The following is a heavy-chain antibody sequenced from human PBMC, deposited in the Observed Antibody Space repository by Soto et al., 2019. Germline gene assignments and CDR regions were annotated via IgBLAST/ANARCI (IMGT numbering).Heavy chain of an antibody. V-gene: IGHV3-66*01. J-gene: IGHJ4*02. Sequence: EVQLVESGGGLVQPGGSLRLSCAASGFTVSTNYMSWVRQAPGKGLEWVSIIYSSSGTYYADSVKGRFTISRDNSRNTLYLQIVSLRAEDTAVYYCAYSTAHARFDFWGQGTLVTVSS. CDR2: IYSSSGT. D-gene: IGHD3-3*01. CDR1: GFTVSTNY. CDR3: AYSTAHARFDF.